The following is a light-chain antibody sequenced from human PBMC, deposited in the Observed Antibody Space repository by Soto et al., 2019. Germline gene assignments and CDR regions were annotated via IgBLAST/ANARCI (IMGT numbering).Light chain of an antibody. Sequence: IVLTQSPATLSSFPGGRVTLSCTASRYSNTRLAWYQHRPGQAPRLLIYRTSLRAAGIPARFSASGSGTDFTLTISDVQPEDFALYYCHQRRSWPRTFGQGTQVDIK. CDR2: RTS. J-gene: IGKJ1*01. CDR1: RYSNTR. V-gene: IGKV3-11*01. CDR3: HQRRSWPRT.